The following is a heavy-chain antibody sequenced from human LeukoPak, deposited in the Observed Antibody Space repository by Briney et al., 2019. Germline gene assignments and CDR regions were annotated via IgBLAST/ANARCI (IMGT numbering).Heavy chain of an antibody. V-gene: IGHV3-53*04. CDR2: IYSGGGA. Sequence: GGSLRLSCAASGFTVSSNYMSWVRQAPGKGLEWVSVIYSGGGAYYADSVKGRFTISRHGSKNTLYLQMHSLTAEDTAVYYCARERPEVGFYYFDFWGQGPLVTVSS. D-gene: IGHD2-2*03. CDR3: ARERPEVGFYYFDF. CDR1: GFTVSSNY. J-gene: IGHJ4*02.